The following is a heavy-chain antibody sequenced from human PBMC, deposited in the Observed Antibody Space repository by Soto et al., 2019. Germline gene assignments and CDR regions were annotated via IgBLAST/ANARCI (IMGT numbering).Heavy chain of an antibody. D-gene: IGHD3-9*01. CDR2: IIPIFGTA. CDR3: ARDYYDMLTGYRAYYCYYGMDV. J-gene: IGHJ6*02. Sequence: QVQLVQSGAEVKKPGSSVKVSCKASGGTFSSYAISWVRQAPGQGLEWMGGIIPIFGTANYAQKFQGRVTITADESTSTAYMELSRLRSEDTAVYYCARDYYDMLTGYRAYYCYYGMDVWGQGTTVTVSS. CDR1: GGTFSSYA. V-gene: IGHV1-69*12.